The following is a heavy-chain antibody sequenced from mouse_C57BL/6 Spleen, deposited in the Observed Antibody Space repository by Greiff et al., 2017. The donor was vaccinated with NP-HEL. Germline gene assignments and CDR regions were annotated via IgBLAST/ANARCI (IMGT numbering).Heavy chain of an antibody. Sequence: DVKLQESGPGLVKPSQSLSLTCSVTGYSITSGYYWNWIRQFPANKLEWLGYISYDGSNNYNPSLKNRIPITRDTSKNQLFLKLNSVTTEDTATYYCCRGSSPSFAYWGQGTLVTVSA. CDR1: GYSITSGYY. D-gene: IGHD1-1*01. V-gene: IGHV3-6*01. CDR3: CRGSSPSFAY. J-gene: IGHJ3*01. CDR2: ISYDGSN.